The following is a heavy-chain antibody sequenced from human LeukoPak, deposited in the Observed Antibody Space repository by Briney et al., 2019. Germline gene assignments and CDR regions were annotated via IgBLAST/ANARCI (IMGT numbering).Heavy chain of an antibody. V-gene: IGHV3-73*01. CDR3: TSWVPFDY. CDR2: IRNKANNYAT. J-gene: IGHJ4*02. Sequence: GGSLRLSCAASGFSFSSYEMNWVRQAPGKGLEWVGLIRNKANNYATAYAASVKGRFTIFRDDSKSMAYLQMNSLKTEDTAIYYCTSWVPFDYWGQGTLVTVSS. CDR1: GFSFSSYE. D-gene: IGHD7-27*01.